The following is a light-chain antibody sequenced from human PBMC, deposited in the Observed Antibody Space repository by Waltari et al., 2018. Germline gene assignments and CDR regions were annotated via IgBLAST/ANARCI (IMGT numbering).Light chain of an antibody. Sequence: QSVLTPPPSASGTPGQRVTISCSGSSSNIGSNNVNWYQQLPGTAPKPLIYSNNQRPSGVPYRFSGSKSGTSASLAISGLQSEDEADYYCAAWDDSLNGVVFGGGTKLTVL. J-gene: IGLJ2*01. CDR1: SSNIGSNN. CDR2: SNN. CDR3: AAWDDSLNGVV. V-gene: IGLV1-44*01.